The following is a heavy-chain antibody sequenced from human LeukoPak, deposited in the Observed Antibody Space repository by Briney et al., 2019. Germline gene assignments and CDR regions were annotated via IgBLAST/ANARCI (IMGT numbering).Heavy chain of an antibody. V-gene: IGHV1-18*04. Sequence: ASVKVSCKASGYTFTSYGISWVRQAPGQGLEWMGWISAYNGNTNYAQKLQGRVTMTTDTSMSTAYMELRSLRSDDTAVYYCARANYGDYPGGYYGMDVWGKGTTVTVSS. CDR3: ARANYGDYPGGYYGMDV. D-gene: IGHD4-17*01. CDR2: ISAYNGNT. J-gene: IGHJ6*04. CDR1: GYTFTSYG.